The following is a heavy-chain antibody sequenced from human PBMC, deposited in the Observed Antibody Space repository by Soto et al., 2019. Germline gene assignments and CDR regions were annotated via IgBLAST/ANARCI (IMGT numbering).Heavy chain of an antibody. J-gene: IGHJ4*02. CDR1: GGSISSGGYS. D-gene: IGHD2-2*01. Sequence: PSETLSLTCTVSGGSISSGGYSWSWIRQPPGKGLEWIGYMYHSGSTYYNPSLKSRVTISIDRSKNQFSLKLSSVTAADTAVYYCARFPAYWVQEFLFPVS. CDR2: MYHSGST. CDR3: ARFPAY. V-gene: IGHV4-30-2*01.